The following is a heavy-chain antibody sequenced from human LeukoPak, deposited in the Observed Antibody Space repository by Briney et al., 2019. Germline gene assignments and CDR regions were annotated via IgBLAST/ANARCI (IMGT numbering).Heavy chain of an antibody. V-gene: IGHV4-61*05. D-gene: IGHD6-13*01. J-gene: IGHJ2*01. Sequence: SETLSLTCTVSGGSISSSSYYWGWIRQPPGKGLEWIGYIYYSGSTNYNPSLKSRVTISVDTSKNQFSLKPSSVTAADTAVYYCARLYSSSWPYKDWYFDLWGRGTLVTVSS. CDR3: ARLYSSSWPYKDWYFDL. CDR1: GGSISSSSYY. CDR2: IYYSGST.